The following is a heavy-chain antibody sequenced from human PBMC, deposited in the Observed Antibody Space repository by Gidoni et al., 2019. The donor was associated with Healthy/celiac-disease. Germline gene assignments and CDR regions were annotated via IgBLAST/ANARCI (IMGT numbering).Heavy chain of an antibody. J-gene: IGHJ4*02. CDR2: IYHSGST. D-gene: IGHD4-17*01. CDR1: SSGYY. Sequence: SSGYYWGWIRQPPGKGLEWIGSIYHSGSTYYNPSLKSRVTISVDTSKNQFSLKLSSVTAADTAVYYCASSYGDYGGIDYWGQGTLVTVSS. CDR3: ASSYGDYGGIDY. V-gene: IGHV4-38-2*01.